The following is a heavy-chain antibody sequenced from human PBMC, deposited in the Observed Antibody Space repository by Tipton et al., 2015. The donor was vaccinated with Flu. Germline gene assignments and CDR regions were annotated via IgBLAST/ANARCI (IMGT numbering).Heavy chain of an antibody. V-gene: IGHV4-59*08. D-gene: IGHD1-26*01. CDR3: ARHSSSAWGWFDP. CDR2: IYSSGST. J-gene: IGHJ5*02. CDR1: GGSLSNYY. Sequence: LRLSCTVSGGSLSNYYWSWIRQPPGKGLEWIGYIYSSGSTNYSPSLKSRVTISVDTSKNQFSLKVSSVTAADTAVYYCARHSSSAWGWFDPWGQGTLVTVSS.